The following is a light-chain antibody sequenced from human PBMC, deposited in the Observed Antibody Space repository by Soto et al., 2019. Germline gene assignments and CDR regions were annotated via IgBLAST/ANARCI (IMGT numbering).Light chain of an antibody. CDR1: QSVSSY. Sequence: EIVLTQSPGTLSLSPVEIATLHCMASQSVSSYLAWYQQKPGQAPRLLIYDASNRATGIPARFSGSGSGTDFTLTISSLEPEDFAVYYCQQRSNSPLTCGGGTKGDIK. CDR2: DAS. CDR3: QQRSNSPLT. V-gene: IGKV3-11*01. J-gene: IGKJ4*01.